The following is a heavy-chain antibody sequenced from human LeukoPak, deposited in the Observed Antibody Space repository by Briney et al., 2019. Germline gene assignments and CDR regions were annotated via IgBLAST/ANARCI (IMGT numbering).Heavy chain of an antibody. D-gene: IGHD6-6*01. Sequence: SQTLSLTCAISGDSVSSNSAAWNWIRQSPSRGLEWLGRTYYRSKWYNDYAVSVKCRITINPDTSKNQFSLQLNSVTPEDTAVYYCARDGRAARTHRYYYYMDVWGKGTTVTVSS. CDR3: ARDGRAARTHRYYYYMDV. J-gene: IGHJ6*03. CDR2: TYYRSKWYN. CDR1: GDSVSSNSAA. V-gene: IGHV6-1*01.